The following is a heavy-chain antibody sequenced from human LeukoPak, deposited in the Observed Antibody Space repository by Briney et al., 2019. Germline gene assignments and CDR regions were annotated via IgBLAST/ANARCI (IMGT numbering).Heavy chain of an antibody. CDR3: ARDGGYSGYDADC. CDR1: GFSFSLYS. D-gene: IGHD5-12*01. V-gene: IGHV3-48*01. CDR2: ISDTSAM. Sequence: GESLRLSCVASGFSFSLYSMKWVHQAPGKGLEWVSYISDTSAMYYADSVRGRFTISRDNAKNSLFLQMNSLRVEDTGVYYCARDGGYSGYDADCWGQGTLVTVSS. J-gene: IGHJ4*02.